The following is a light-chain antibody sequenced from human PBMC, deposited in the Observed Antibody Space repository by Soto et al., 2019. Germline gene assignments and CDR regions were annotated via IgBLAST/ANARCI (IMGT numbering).Light chain of an antibody. CDR1: QRVGSTY. CDR2: GTS. V-gene: IGKV3-20*01. Sequence: EIKLTQSPGTRSLSPGERATLSCRARQRVGSTYLVLYQQEPGPVPRLLIDGTSTMATGTQDRLGVSWSGADFTLPISRLEPEDFAVYYRQQYGMSPTAFWQGTKGDIK. J-gene: IGKJ1*01. CDR3: QQYGMSPTA.